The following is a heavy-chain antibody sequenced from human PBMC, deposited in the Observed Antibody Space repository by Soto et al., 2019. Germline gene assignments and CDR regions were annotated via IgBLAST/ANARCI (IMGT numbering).Heavy chain of an antibody. Sequence: PGGSLRLSCAASGFTFSSYAMHWVRQAPGKGLEWVAVISYDGSNKYYADSVKGRFTISRDNSKNTLYLQMNSLRAEDTAVYYCARDGAPYVLDYWGQGTLVIVSS. V-gene: IGHV3-30-3*01. CDR3: ARDGAPYVLDY. CDR2: ISYDGSNK. CDR1: GFTFSSYA. D-gene: IGHD3-16*01. J-gene: IGHJ4*02.